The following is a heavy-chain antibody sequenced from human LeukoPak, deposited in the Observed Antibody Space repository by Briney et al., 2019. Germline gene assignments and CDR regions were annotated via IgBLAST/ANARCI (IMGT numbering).Heavy chain of an antibody. D-gene: IGHD3-10*01. CDR2: IWYDGSNK. Sequence: PGGSLRLSCATSGFTFRSFGLHWVRQAPGKGLEWVAIIWYDGSNKYYADSVKGRFTISRDNSKKTLYLQMNSLRGEDTAVYYCVRDRESYYFDYWGQGTPVTVSS. V-gene: IGHV3-33*01. J-gene: IGHJ4*02. CDR3: VRDRESYYFDY. CDR1: GFTFRSFG.